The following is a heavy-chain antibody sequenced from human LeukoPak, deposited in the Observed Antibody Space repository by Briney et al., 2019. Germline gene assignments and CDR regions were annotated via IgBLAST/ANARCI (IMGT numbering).Heavy chain of an antibody. J-gene: IGHJ6*02. CDR1: GFTFDNYA. D-gene: IGHD1-14*01. Sequence: GGSLRLSCAASGFTFDNYAMNWVRQAPGKGLEWVSVISGSGGTTYYADSVKGRFTISRDSSKNTLYLQMNSLRAEDTAVYYCAKVSGGGLYYDGMDVWGQGTTVTVSS. CDR2: ISGSGGTT. V-gene: IGHV3-23*01. CDR3: AKVSGGGLYYDGMDV.